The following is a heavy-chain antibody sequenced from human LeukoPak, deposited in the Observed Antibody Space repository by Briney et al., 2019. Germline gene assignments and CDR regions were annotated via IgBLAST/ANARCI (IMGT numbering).Heavy chain of an antibody. CDR1: GFTFDDYA. J-gene: IGHJ4*02. CDR2: ISWNSGSI. CDR3: AKARSTHKPIDY. D-gene: IGHD1-14*01. Sequence: PGGSLRLSCAASGFTFDDYAMHWVRQAPGKGLEWVSGISWNSGSIGYADSVKGRFTISRDNAKNSLYLQMNSLRAEDTALYYCAKARSTHKPIDYWGQGTLVTVSS. V-gene: IGHV3-9*01.